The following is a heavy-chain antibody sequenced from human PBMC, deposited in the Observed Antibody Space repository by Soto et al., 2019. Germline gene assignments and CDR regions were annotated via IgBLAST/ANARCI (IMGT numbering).Heavy chain of an antibody. CDR1: GFTFSSYS. V-gene: IGHV3-21*01. Sequence: GGSLRLSCAASGFTFSSYSMNWVRQAPGKGLEWVSSISSSSSYIYYADSVKGRFTISRDNAKNSLYLQMNSLRAEDTAVYYCARDPPRTTMVRGVINPHDYWGQGTLVTVSS. J-gene: IGHJ4*02. D-gene: IGHD3-10*01. CDR2: ISSSSSYI. CDR3: ARDPPRTTMVRGVINPHDY.